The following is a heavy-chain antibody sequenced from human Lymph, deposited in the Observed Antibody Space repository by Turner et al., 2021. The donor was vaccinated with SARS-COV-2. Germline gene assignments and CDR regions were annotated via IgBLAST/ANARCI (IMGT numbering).Heavy chain of an antibody. J-gene: IGHJ4*02. CDR2: ISYDGSNK. CDR1: GFTFNNYP. CDR3: ARDSSGSGTLDY. Sequence: VQLVESGGGVVQPGRSLRLSCAASGFTFNNYPMHWVRQAPGKGLEWVAVISYDGSNKYYADSVKGRFTISRDNSKNTLYLQKNSLRAEDTAVYYCARDSSGSGTLDYWGQGTLVTVSS. D-gene: IGHD3-10*01. V-gene: IGHV3-30-3*01.